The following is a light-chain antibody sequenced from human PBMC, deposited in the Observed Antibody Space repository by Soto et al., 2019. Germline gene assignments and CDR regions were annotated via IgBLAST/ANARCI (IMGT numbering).Light chain of an antibody. CDR2: GAS. CDR1: QSVSSSY. CDR3: QQCGSSPLT. J-gene: IGKJ4*01. Sequence: EIVLTQFPGTLSLSPGESATLSCRASQSVSSSYLAWYQQKPGQAPRFLIYGASSRASGIPDRFSGSGSGTDFTLTISRLEPEDFAVYYCQQCGSSPLTFGGGTRVEIK. V-gene: IGKV3-20*01.